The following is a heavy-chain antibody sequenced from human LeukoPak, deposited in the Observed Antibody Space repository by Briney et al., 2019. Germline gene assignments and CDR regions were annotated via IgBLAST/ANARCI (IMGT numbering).Heavy chain of an antibody. J-gene: IGHJ6*02. Sequence: SETLSLTCAVYGGSFSGYYWSWIRQPPGKGLEWIGEINHSGSTNYNPSLKSRVTISVDTSKNQFSLKLSSVTAADTAVYYCARGRRPDTYHDFWSGYYLRATYGMDVWGQGTTVTVSS. CDR2: INHSGST. CDR1: GGSFSGYY. D-gene: IGHD3-3*01. V-gene: IGHV4-34*01. CDR3: ARGRRPDTYHDFWSGYYLRATYGMDV.